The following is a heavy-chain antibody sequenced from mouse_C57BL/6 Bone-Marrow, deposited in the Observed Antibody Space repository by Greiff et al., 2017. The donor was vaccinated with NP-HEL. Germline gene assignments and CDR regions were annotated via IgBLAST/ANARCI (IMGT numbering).Heavy chain of an antibody. CDR3: ARSIYYGSGENWYFDV. D-gene: IGHD1-1*01. Sequence: QVQLQQSGAELARPGASVKLSCKASGYTFTSYGISWVKQRTGQGLEWIGEIYPRSGNTYYNEKFKGKATLTADKSSSTAYMELRSLTSEDSAVXFCARSIYYGSGENWYFDVWGTGTTVTVSS. J-gene: IGHJ1*03. V-gene: IGHV1-81*01. CDR2: IYPRSGNT. CDR1: GYTFTSYG.